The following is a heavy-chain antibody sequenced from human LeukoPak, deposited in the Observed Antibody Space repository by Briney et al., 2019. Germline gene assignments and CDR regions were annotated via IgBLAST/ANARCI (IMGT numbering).Heavy chain of an antibody. Sequence: TSETLSLTFSVSGGSISSSSYYWGWIRQPPGKGLEWIGSIYYSGSTYYNPSLKSRVTISVDTSKNQFSLKLSSVTAADTAVYYCARVLWFGEFFFEYWGQGTLVTVSS. J-gene: IGHJ4*02. CDR3: ARVLWFGEFFFEY. V-gene: IGHV4-39*07. CDR1: GGSISSSSYY. CDR2: IYYSGST. D-gene: IGHD3-10*01.